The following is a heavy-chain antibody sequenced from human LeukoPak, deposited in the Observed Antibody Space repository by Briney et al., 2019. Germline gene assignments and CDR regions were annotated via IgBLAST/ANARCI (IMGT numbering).Heavy chain of an antibody. Sequence: SETLSLTCTVSGGSISSSSYYWGWIRQPPGKGLERIGSIYYGGSTYYNPSLKSRVTISVDTSKNQFSLKLSSVTAADTAVYYCASLIAVAGTLRDYWGQGTLVTVSS. V-gene: IGHV4-39*01. CDR1: GGSISSSSYY. CDR3: ASLIAVAGTLRDY. J-gene: IGHJ4*02. D-gene: IGHD6-19*01. CDR2: IYYGGST.